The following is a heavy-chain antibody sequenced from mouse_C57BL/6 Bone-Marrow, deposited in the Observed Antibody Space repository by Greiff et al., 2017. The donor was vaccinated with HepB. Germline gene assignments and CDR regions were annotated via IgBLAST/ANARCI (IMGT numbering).Heavy chain of an antibody. Sequence: VQLQQSGAELVKPGASVKLSCKASGYTFTSYWMQWVKQRPGQGLEWIGAIDPSASYTNYNQKLKGKATLTVDTYSSTAYMPLSGLTSEDSAVYDCAREGNWDEYFDVWGTGTTVTVSS. CDR3: AREGNWDEYFDV. D-gene: IGHD4-1*01. CDR1: GYTFTSYW. CDR2: IDPSASYT. V-gene: IGHV1-50*01. J-gene: IGHJ1*03.